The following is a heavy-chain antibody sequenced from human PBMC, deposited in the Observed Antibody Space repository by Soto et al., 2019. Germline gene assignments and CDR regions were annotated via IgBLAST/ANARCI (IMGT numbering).Heavy chain of an antibody. CDR3: ASGVAKASAWYCDL. J-gene: IGHJ2*01. Sequence: QVQLVQSGAGAKKPGSSVKVSCKASGGTFSRYAISWVRQAPGQGLEWMGGIIPIFGTAHYAQKFQGRVTLTADESTSTAYMELSSLRSEDTAVYYCASGVAKASAWYCDLWGRGTLVTFSS. V-gene: IGHV1-69*12. CDR1: GGTFSRYA. D-gene: IGHD3-3*01. CDR2: IIPIFGTA.